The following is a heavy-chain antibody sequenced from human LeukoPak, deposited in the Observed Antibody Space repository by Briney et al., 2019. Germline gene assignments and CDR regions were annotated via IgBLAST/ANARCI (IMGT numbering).Heavy chain of an antibody. CDR2: IYSGGST. Sequence: GGSLRLSCAASGFTVSSNYMSWVRQAPGKGLEWVSVIYSGGSTYYADSVKGRFTISRDNSKNTLYLQMNSLRAEDTAVYYCAYWHYDSSGYPANAFDIWGQGTMVTVSS. V-gene: IGHV3-66*01. CDR1: GFTVSSNY. CDR3: AYWHYDSSGYPANAFDI. J-gene: IGHJ3*02. D-gene: IGHD3-22*01.